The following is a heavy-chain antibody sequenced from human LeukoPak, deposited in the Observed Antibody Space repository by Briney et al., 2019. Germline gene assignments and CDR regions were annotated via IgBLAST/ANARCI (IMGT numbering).Heavy chain of an antibody. D-gene: IGHD6-19*01. Sequence: GRSLRLSCAASGFTFDDYAMHWVRQAPGKGLEWVSGISWNSGSIGYADSVKGRFTISRDNAKSSLYLQMNSLRADDTAVYYCARRIAGTGTGGYFEPWGRGTLVSVSS. CDR2: ISWNSGSI. CDR3: ARRIAGTGTGGYFEP. J-gene: IGHJ2*01. V-gene: IGHV3-9*01. CDR1: GFTFDDYA.